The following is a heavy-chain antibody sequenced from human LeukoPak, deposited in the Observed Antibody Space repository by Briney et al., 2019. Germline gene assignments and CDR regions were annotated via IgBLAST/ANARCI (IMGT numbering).Heavy chain of an antibody. Sequence: PGKSLRLSCAASGFTFDDYAMHWVRQAPGNGLEWVSGISWNSGSIGYADSVKGRFTISRDNSKNKLYLQMNSLRAEDTAVYYCARPVVPAARDYYYYYMDVWGKGTTVTVSS. D-gene: IGHD2-2*01. CDR1: GFTFDDYA. J-gene: IGHJ6*03. V-gene: IGHV3-9*01. CDR3: ARPVVPAARDYYYYYMDV. CDR2: ISWNSGSI.